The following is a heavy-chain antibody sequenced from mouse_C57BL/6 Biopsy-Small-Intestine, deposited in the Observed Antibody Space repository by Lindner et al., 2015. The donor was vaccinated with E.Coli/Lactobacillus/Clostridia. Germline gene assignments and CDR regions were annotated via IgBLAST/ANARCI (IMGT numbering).Heavy chain of an antibody. CDR1: GYTFTNYW. D-gene: IGHD2-3*01. CDR3: ARGYYEYFDV. Sequence: VQLQESGAELVRPGTSVKMSCKASGYTFTNYWIGWAKQRPGHGLEWIGDIYPGGGYTNYNEKFKGKATLTADKSSSTAYMQFISLTSEDSAIYYCARGYYEYFDVWGTGTTVTVSS. V-gene: IGHV1-63*01. CDR2: IYPGGGYT. J-gene: IGHJ1*03.